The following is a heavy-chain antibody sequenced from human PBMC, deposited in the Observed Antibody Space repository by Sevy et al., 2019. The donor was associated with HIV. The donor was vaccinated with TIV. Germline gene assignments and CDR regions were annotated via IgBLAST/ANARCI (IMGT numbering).Heavy chain of an antibody. CDR3: AKFYDSSGYYPRSGYYGMDV. J-gene: IGHJ6*02. CDR2: ISGSGGST. V-gene: IGHV3-23*01. CDR1: GFTFSSYA. D-gene: IGHD3-22*01. Sequence: GESLKISCAASGFTFSSYAMSWVRQAPGKGLEWVSAISGSGGSTYYADSVKGRFTISRDNSKNTLYLQMNSLRAEDTAVYYCAKFYDSSGYYPRSGYYGMDVWGQGTTVTVSS.